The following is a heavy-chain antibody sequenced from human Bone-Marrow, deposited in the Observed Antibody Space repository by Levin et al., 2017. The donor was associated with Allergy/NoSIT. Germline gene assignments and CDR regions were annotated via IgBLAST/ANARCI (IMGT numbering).Heavy chain of an antibody. CDR2: TRNKANSHTT. V-gene: IGHV3-72*01. Sequence: PGGSLRLSCAASGFTFSDHYMDWVRQAPGKGLEWVGRTRNKANSHTTEYAASVNGRFTISRDDSKNSLYLQIDSLKTEDTAVYYCARAGSVGYVFDIWGQGTMVTVSS. D-gene: IGHD1-26*01. J-gene: IGHJ3*02. CDR3: ARAGSVGYVFDI. CDR1: GFTFSDHY.